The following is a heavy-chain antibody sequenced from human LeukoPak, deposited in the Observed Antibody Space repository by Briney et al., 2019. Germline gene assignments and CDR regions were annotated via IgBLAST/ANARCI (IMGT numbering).Heavy chain of an antibody. Sequence: PSETLSLTCTVSGGSISSYYWSWIRQPPGKGLEWIGYIYYSGSTNYNPSLKSRATISVDTSKNQFSLKLSSVTAADTAVYYCARGPRITIFGVVISGWFDPWGQGTLVTVSS. V-gene: IGHV4-59*12. CDR3: ARGPRITIFGVVISGWFDP. CDR2: IYYSGST. J-gene: IGHJ5*02. CDR1: GGSISSYY. D-gene: IGHD3-3*01.